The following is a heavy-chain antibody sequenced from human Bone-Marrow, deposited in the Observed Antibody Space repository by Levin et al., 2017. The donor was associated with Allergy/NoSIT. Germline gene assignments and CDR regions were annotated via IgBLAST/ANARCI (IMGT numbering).Heavy chain of an antibody. J-gene: IGHJ4*02. CDR3: ARLAQWLGPSFDY. CDR1: GGSISSSIYY. Sequence: PSETLSLNCIVSGGSISSSIYYWGWIRQPPGKGLEWIGSIYYSGNTFYNPSLKSRVTLSVDTSKNQFSLKLSSVTAADTAVYYCARLAQWLGPSFDYWGQGTLVTVSS. V-gene: IGHV4-39*01. CDR2: IYYSGNT. D-gene: IGHD6-19*01.